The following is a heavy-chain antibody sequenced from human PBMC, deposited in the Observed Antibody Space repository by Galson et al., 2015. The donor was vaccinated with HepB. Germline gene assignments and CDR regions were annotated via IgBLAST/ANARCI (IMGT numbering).Heavy chain of an antibody. CDR2: IYYSGST. D-gene: IGHD3-22*01. Sequence: ETLSLTCTVSGGSISSSSYYWGWIRQPPGKGLEWIGSIYYSGSTYYNPSLKSRVTISVDTSKNQFSLKLSSVTAADTAVYYCAREGGRYDSSGYYYPTEYFDLWGRGTLVTVSS. CDR3: AREGGRYDSSGYYYPTEYFDL. CDR1: GGSISSSSYY. V-gene: IGHV4-39*07. J-gene: IGHJ2*01.